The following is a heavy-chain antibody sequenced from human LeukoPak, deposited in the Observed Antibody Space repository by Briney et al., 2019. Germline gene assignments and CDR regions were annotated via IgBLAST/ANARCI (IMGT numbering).Heavy chain of an antibody. V-gene: IGHV1-2*02. CDR3: ARGMGIAAAGEDAFDI. J-gene: IGHJ3*02. CDR2: INPNSGGT. Sequence: ASVKVSCKASGYTFTGYYMHWVRQAPGHGLEWMGWINPNSGGTNYAQKFQGRVTMTRDTSISTAYMELSRLRSDDTAVYYCARGMGIAAAGEDAFDIWGQGTMVTVSS. D-gene: IGHD6-13*01. CDR1: GYTFTGYY.